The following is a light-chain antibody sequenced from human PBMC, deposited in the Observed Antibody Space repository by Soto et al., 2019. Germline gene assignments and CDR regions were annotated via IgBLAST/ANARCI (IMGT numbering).Light chain of an antibody. CDR1: QSVSSSY. V-gene: IGKV3-20*01. CDR3: QQYGSSPLFT. J-gene: IGKJ3*01. CDR2: GAS. Sequence: EIVLTQSPGTLSLSPGERATLSCRASQSVSSSYLAWYQQKPGQAPRLLLYGASSRATGIPARFSGSGSGTDFTLTICRLGPEDFAVYYCQQYGSSPLFTFGPGTKVDIK.